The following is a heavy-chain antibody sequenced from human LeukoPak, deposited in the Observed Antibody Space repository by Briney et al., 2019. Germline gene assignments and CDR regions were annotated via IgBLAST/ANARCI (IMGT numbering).Heavy chain of an antibody. CDR3: ARDFRVIAAAGRCAFDI. J-gene: IGHJ3*02. CDR2: ISAYNGNT. CDR1: GYTFTSYG. V-gene: IGHV1-18*01. D-gene: IGHD6-13*01. Sequence: ASVKVSCKASGYTFTSYGISWVRQAPGQGLEWMGWISAYNGNTNYAQKLQGRVTMTTDTSTSTDYLELRSLRSDDTAVYYCARDFRVIAAAGRCAFDIWGQGTMVTVSS.